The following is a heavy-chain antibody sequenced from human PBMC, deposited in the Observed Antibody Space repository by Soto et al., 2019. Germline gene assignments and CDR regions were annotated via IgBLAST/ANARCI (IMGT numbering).Heavy chain of an antibody. CDR1: GFTFSSYA. CDR2: IYSGDTT. J-gene: IGHJ6*03. CDR3: ERESDFWSGYGTYYYYMDV. D-gene: IGHD3-3*01. Sequence: PGGSLRLSCAASGFTFSSYAMSWVRQAPGKGLEWVSIIYSGDTTYYADSVKGRFTISRHNSKNTLYLQMNSLRAEDTAVYYCERESDFWSGYGTYYYYMDVWGKGTTVTVSS. V-gene: IGHV3-53*04.